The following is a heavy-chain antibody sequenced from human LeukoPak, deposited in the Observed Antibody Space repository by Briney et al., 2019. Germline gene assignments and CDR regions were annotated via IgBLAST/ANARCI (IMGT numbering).Heavy chain of an antibody. CDR3: AKYSGSYYYPPNWDS. CDR1: GFTFSSYA. J-gene: IGHJ4*02. D-gene: IGHD1-26*01. CDR2: ISGSGSST. Sequence: GGSLRLSCAASGFTFSSYAMTWVRQAPGKGLEWVSGISGSGSSTYYADSVKGRFTLSRDYPKNTLYLQMNSLRAEDTAVYFCAKYSGSYYYPPNWDSWGQGTLVTVSS. V-gene: IGHV3-23*01.